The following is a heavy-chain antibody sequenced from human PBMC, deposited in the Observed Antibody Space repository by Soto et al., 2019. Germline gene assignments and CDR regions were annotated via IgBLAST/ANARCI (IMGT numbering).Heavy chain of an antibody. Sequence: GGSLRLSCAAAGFAFSSYAMHWVRQAPGKGLEWVAVISYDGSNKYYADSVKGRLTISRDNSKNTLYLQMNSLRAEDTAVYYCARGRKPGIAVAGTDYYYGMDVWGQGTTVTVSS. D-gene: IGHD6-19*01. V-gene: IGHV3-30-3*01. CDR3: ARGRKPGIAVAGTDYYYGMDV. J-gene: IGHJ6*02. CDR2: ISYDGSNK. CDR1: GFAFSSYA.